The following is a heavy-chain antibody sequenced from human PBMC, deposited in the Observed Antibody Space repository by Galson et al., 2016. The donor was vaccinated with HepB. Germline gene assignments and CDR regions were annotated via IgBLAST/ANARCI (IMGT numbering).Heavy chain of an antibody. CDR3: AKLGVRVATGGVDY. CDR1: V. CDR2: IRGSDNVP. V-gene: IGHV3-23*01. Sequence: VMYWVRQAPGKGLEWVSAIRGSDNVPTYADSVKGRFTIFRDDSKNAVFLQMNSLRADDTAIYYCAKLGVRVATGGVDYWGQGTLVTVSS. D-gene: IGHD3-10*01. J-gene: IGHJ4*02.